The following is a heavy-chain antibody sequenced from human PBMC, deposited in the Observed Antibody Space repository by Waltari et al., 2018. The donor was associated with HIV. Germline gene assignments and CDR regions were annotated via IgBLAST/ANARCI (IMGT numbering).Heavy chain of an antibody. CDR1: GYTFTSYY. D-gene: IGHD2-2*01. CDR2: INPSGGSI. CDR3: ARGSHCSSTSCYPHYYYGMDV. J-gene: IGHJ6*02. V-gene: IGHV1-46*01. Sequence: QVQLVQSGAEVKKPGASVKVSCTASGYTFTSYYMPWVRQAPGKGLEWMGIINPSGGSITYAQKFQGRVTMTRDTSTRTVYMEVSSLRSEDTAVYYCARGSHCSSTSCYPHYYYGMDVWGQGTTVTVS.